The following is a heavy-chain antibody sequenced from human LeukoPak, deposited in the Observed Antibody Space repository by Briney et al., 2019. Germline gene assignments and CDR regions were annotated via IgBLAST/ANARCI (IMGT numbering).Heavy chain of an antibody. CDR3: ARRGYRPYYYYYGMDV. CDR1: GGSFSGYH. CDR2: INHSGST. Sequence: PSETLSLTCAVYGGSFSGYHWSWIRQPPGKGLEWIGEINHSGSTNYNPSLKSRVTISVDTSKNQFSLKLSSVTAADTAVYYCARRGYRPYYYYYGMDVWGQGTTVTVSS. J-gene: IGHJ6*02. V-gene: IGHV4-34*01. D-gene: IGHD3-22*01.